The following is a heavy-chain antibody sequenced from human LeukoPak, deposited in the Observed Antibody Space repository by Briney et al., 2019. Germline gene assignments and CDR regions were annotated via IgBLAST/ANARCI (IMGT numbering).Heavy chain of an antibody. Sequence: ASVKVSCKASGYTFTSYYMHWVRQAPGQGLEWMGIINPSGSSTSYAQKFQGRVTMTRDTSTSTVYMELSSLRSEDTAVYYCARDLEGSSFTWIQSSTPHAFDYWGQGTLVTVSS. V-gene: IGHV1-46*01. CDR1: GYTFTSYY. J-gene: IGHJ4*02. CDR2: INPSGSST. D-gene: IGHD5-18*01. CDR3: ARDLEGSSFTWIQSSTPHAFDY.